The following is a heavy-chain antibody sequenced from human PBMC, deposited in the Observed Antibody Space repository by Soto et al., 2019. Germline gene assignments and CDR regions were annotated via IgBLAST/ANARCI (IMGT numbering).Heavy chain of an antibody. CDR1: GFTFSSYS. CDR3: ARVMTTVVTKYYFDY. CDR2: ISSSSSYI. V-gene: IGHV3-21*01. J-gene: IGHJ4*02. D-gene: IGHD4-17*01. Sequence: LRLSCAASGFTFSSYSMNWVRQAPGKGLEWVSSISSSSSYIYYADSVKGRFTISRDNAKNSLYLQMNSLRAEDTAVYYCARVMTTVVTKYYFDYWGQGTLVTVSS.